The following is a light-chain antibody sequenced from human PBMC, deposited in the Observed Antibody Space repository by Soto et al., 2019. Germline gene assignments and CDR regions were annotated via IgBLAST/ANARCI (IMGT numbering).Light chain of an antibody. CDR3: SSYVSNSIVV. Sequence: QSVLTQPASVSGSPGQSITISCTGTSSDVGDYDYVSWYQQHPGKAPKLMIYEVSQRLSGVSNRFSGSKSGYTASLTISGLQDEDEADYFCSSYVSNSIVVFGGGTKVTVL. CDR1: SSDVGDYDY. CDR2: EVS. J-gene: IGLJ3*02. V-gene: IGLV2-14*01.